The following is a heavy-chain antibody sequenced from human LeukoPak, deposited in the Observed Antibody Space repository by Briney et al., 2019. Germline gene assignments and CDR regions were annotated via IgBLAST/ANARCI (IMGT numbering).Heavy chain of an antibody. CDR2: INPDGSIT. D-gene: IGHD6-13*01. CDR1: GFTFSGHW. V-gene: IGHV3-74*01. J-gene: IGHJ4*02. Sequence: GGSLRLSCAASGFTFSGHWMHWVRQAPGKGLVWVSRINPDGSITAYADSVKGRFTISRDNAKSTLYLQMNSLRAEDTAVYYCGRPSFPAAAGFGWGQGTLATVSS. CDR3: GRPSFPAAAGFG.